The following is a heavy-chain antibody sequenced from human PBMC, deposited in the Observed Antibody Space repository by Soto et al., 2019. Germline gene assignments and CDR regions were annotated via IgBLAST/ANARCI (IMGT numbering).Heavy chain of an antibody. CDR2: IWYDGSNK. CDR1: GFTFSSYG. V-gene: IGHV3-30*19. Sequence: QVQLVESGGGVVQPGRSLRLSCAASGFTFSSYGMHWVRQAPGKGLEWVAVIWYDGSNKYYADSVKGRFTISRDNSKNTLYLQMNSLRAEDTAVYYCARDLVYYDFWSGYYTGFDYWGQGTLVTVSS. J-gene: IGHJ4*02. D-gene: IGHD3-3*01. CDR3: ARDLVYYDFWSGYYTGFDY.